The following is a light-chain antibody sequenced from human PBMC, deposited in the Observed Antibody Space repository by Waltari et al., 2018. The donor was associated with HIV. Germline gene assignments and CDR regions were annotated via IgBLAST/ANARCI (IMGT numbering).Light chain of an antibody. J-gene: IGLJ2*01. CDR1: DSDFGFYNF. CDR3: ASYTADDTVL. CDR2: EVD. Sequence: SDLTQPASVSGFLGQSITISCTGADSDFGFYNFISCYQQQPGKVPKLLLYEVDTPASGVHGRFSGSKSGNTASLTISGLQVEDEGLYHCASYTADDTVLFGGGTTVTV. V-gene: IGLV2-14*01.